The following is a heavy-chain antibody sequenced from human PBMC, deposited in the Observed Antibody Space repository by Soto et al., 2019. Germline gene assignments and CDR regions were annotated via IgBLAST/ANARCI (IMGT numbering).Heavy chain of an antibody. V-gene: IGHV3-21*01. CDR2: IGSRTSGI. CDR3: VRDYYDTSGYPNTFDM. J-gene: IGHJ3*02. D-gene: IGHD3-22*01. Sequence: GGSLRLSCAASGFTLSRHTMNWVRQAPGKGLEWVSFIGSRTSGIYYADSVKGRSTISRDNAKNSLCLDLTRLRAEDTAVYFCVRDYYDTSGYPNTFDMWGQGTMVTVSS. CDR1: GFTLSRHT.